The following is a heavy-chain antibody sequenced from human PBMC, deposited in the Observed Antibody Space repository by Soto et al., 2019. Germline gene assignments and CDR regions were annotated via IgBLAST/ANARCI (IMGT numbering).Heavy chain of an antibody. J-gene: IGHJ3*02. V-gene: IGHV4-59*01. CDR3: ARDRLDAFDI. CDR2: IHYSGST. Sequence: QVQLQESGPGLVKPSETLSLTCTVSGGSISSYYWSWIRQPPGKGLEWIGYIHYSGSTNYNPSLKSRVTISVDTSKNQFSLKLSSVTAADTAVYYCARDRLDAFDIWGQGTMVTVSS. CDR1: GGSISSYY. D-gene: IGHD2-21*02.